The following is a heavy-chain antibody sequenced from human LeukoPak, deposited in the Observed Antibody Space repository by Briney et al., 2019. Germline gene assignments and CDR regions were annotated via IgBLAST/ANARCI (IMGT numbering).Heavy chain of an antibody. CDR2: IYYSGST. CDR3: ARVSLGYQLLYRAMRAFDI. D-gene: IGHD2-2*02. Sequence: SETLSLTCTVSGGSISRGDYFWSWIRQPPGKGLEWIGYIYYSGSTYYNPSLKSRVTISVDTSKNQFSLKLSSVTAADTVVYYCARVSLGYQLLYRAMRAFDIWGQGTMVTVSS. J-gene: IGHJ3*02. CDR1: GGSISRGDYF. V-gene: IGHV4-30-4*01.